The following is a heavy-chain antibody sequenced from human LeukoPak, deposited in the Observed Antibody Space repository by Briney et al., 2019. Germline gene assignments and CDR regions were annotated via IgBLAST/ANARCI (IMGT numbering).Heavy chain of an antibody. CDR3: AAQTTKITYYDFWSGYHSFDY. CDR1: GGTFSSYA. J-gene: IGHJ4*02. D-gene: IGHD3-3*01. Sequence: SVKVSCKASGGTFSSYAISWVRQAPGQGLEWMGGIIPIFGTANYAQKFQGRVTFTTDESTSTAYMELSSLRSEDTAVYYCAAQTTKITYYDFWSGYHSFDYWGQGTLVTVSS. V-gene: IGHV1-69*05. CDR2: IIPIFGTA.